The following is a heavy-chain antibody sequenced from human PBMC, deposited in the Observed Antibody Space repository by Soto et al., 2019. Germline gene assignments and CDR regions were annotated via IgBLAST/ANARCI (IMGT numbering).Heavy chain of an antibody. CDR3: AKSPRGYYGSGSLYGMDV. J-gene: IGHJ6*02. CDR1: GFTFSSYA. CDR2: ISGSGGST. V-gene: IGHV3-23*01. Sequence: GGSLRLSCAASGFTFSSYAMSWVRQAPGKGLEWVSAISGSGGSTYYADSVKGRFTISRDNSKNTLYLQMNSLRAEDTAVYYCAKSPRGYYGSGSLYGMDVWGQGTTVTVSS. D-gene: IGHD3-10*01.